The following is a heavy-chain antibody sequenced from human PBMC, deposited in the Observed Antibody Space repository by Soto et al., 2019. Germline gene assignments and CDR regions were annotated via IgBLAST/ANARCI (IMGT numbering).Heavy chain of an antibody. Sequence: QVQLQESGPGLVKPSGTLSLTCAVSSGSISSSNWWSWVRQPPGKGLEWIGEIYHSGSTNYNPSLKSRVTISVDKSKNQFPLKLSSVTAADTAVYYCASRPGLLWFGELGGGAFDIWGQGTMVTVSS. J-gene: IGHJ3*02. CDR1: SGSISSSNW. V-gene: IGHV4-4*02. CDR3: ASRPGLLWFGELGGGAFDI. CDR2: IYHSGST. D-gene: IGHD3-10*01.